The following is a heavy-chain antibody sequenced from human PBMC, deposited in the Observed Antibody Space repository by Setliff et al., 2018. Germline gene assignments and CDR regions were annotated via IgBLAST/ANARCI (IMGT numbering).Heavy chain of an antibody. V-gene: IGHV4-61*02. CDR3: ASTYPPTDYGDYLTFDY. CDR2: IYTSGST. J-gene: IGHJ4*02. CDR1: GGSISSGSYY. D-gene: IGHD4-17*01. Sequence: SETLSLTCTVSGGSISSGSYYWSWIRQPAGKGLEWIGRIYTSGSTNYNPSLKSRVTISVDTSKNQFSLKLSSVTAADTAVYYCASTYPPTDYGDYLTFDYWGQGTLVTVSS.